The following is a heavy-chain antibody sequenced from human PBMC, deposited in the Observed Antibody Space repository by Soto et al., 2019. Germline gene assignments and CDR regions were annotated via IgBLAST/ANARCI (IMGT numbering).Heavy chain of an antibody. CDR2: INHSGST. D-gene: IGHD3-3*01. Sequence: SETLSLTCAVYGGSFSDYSWNWNWIRQPPGKGLEWIGEINHSGSTSHNPSLKSRVTLSLDTSKNQFSLILTSVTAADTAVYYCARGAQNSDIWSGPCYGGIDVWGQGTTVTVYS. CDR3: ARGAQNSDIWSGPCYGGIDV. J-gene: IGHJ6*02. CDR1: GGSFSDYSWN. V-gene: IGHV4-34*01.